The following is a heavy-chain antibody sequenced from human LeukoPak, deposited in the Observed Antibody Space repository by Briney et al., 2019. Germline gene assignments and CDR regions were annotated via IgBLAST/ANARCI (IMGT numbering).Heavy chain of an antibody. Sequence: SETLSLTCAVYGGSFSGYYWSWIRQPPGKGLEWIGEINHSGSTNYNPSLKSRVTISVDTSKGQFSLKLSSVTAADTAVYYCARGGGRFLEWLFYQHYFDYWGQGTLVTVSS. CDR3: ARGGGRFLEWLFYQHYFDY. CDR2: INHSGST. V-gene: IGHV4-34*01. CDR1: GGSFSGYY. J-gene: IGHJ4*02. D-gene: IGHD3-3*01.